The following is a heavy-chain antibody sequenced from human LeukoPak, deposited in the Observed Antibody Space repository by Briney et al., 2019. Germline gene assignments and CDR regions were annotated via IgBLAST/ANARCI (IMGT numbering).Heavy chain of an antibody. CDR1: GYTFTSYW. Sequence: GESLKISCKGSGYTFTSYWIGWVRQLPGKGLEWMGMIDHGTSDARYRPSFQGQVTISADKSISTAYLQWRSLKASDTAMYYCARHLGSSELDYWGQGTLVTVSS. CDR3: ARHLGSSELDY. J-gene: IGHJ4*02. CDR2: IDHGTSDA. V-gene: IGHV5-51*01. D-gene: IGHD2-15*01.